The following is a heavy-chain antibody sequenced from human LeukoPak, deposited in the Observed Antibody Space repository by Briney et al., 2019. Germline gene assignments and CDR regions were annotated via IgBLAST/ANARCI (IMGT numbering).Heavy chain of an antibody. Sequence: PGGSLRLSCAASGFTFSSYAMSWVRQAPGKGLEWVSAISGSGGSTYYADSVKGRFTISRDNSKNTLYLQMNSLRAEDTAVYYCAKGILGYCSGGSCRLPSDIWGQGTMVTVSS. CDR1: GFTFSSYA. D-gene: IGHD2-15*01. CDR2: ISGSGGST. V-gene: IGHV3-23*01. J-gene: IGHJ3*02. CDR3: AKGILGYCSGGSCRLPSDI.